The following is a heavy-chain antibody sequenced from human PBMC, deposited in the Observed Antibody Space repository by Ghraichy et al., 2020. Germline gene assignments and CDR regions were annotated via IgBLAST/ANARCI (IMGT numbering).Heavy chain of an antibody. CDR1: GYSISSGYY. J-gene: IGHJ5*02. Sequence: SETLSLTCAVSGYSISSGYYWGWIRQSPGKGLEWIGSIQHSGHSYYNPSLQSRLTISVDTSKNQFSLKVYSVTASDTAVYYCARVVVVTGHNWFDPWGQGTLVTVSS. V-gene: IGHV4-38-2*01. CDR2: IQHSGHS. CDR3: ARVVVVTGHNWFDP. D-gene: IGHD2-21*02.